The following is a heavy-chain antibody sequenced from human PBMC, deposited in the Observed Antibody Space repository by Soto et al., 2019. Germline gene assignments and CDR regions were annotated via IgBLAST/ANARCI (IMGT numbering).Heavy chain of an antibody. CDR3: ARESGGSYYAYFDY. CDR1: GYTFTSYA. CDR2: INAGNGNT. V-gene: IGHV1-3*01. J-gene: IGHJ4*02. Sequence: QVQLVQSGAEVKKPGASVRVSCKASGYTFTSYAMHWVRQAPGQRLEWMGWINAGNGNTKYSQKFQGRVTITRDTSASTAYMELSSLRSEDTALFYCARESGGSYYAYFDYWGQGTLVTVSS. D-gene: IGHD1-26*01.